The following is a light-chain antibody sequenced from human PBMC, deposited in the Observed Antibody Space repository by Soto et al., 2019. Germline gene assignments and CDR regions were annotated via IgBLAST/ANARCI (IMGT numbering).Light chain of an antibody. Sequence: QSALTQPASVSGSPGQSITISCTGTSSDVGTYKPVSWYQQYPGKAPKVIIYDDTKRPSGVSSRFSGSKSGNTASLTISGLQAEDEADYYCCSFAGSSISFGGGTKVTVL. J-gene: IGLJ3*02. V-gene: IGLV2-23*01. CDR2: DDT. CDR3: CSFAGSSIS. CDR1: SSDVGTYKP.